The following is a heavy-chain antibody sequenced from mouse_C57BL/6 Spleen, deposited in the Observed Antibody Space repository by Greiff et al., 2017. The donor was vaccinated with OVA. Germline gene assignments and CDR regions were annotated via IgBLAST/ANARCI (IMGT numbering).Heavy chain of an antibody. CDR2: VYPNSGGT. CDR1: GYTFTSYW. Sequence: QVQLQQPGAELVKPGASVKLSCKASGYTFTSYWMPWGKQRPGRGLEWVGRVYPNSGGTKYNEKFKSKATRTVDKPSSTAYMQLSSLTSEDAAVYDGARRGYILGGAMDYWGQGTSVTVSS. V-gene: IGHV1-72*01. D-gene: IGHD1-3*01. J-gene: IGHJ4*01. CDR3: ARRGYILGGAMDY.